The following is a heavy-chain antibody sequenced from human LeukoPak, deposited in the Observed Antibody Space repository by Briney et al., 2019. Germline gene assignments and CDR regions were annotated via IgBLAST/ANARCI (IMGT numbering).Heavy chain of an antibody. CDR2: ISSSGSTI. CDR1: GFTFSDYY. J-gene: IGHJ6*02. V-gene: IGHV3-11*04. CDR3: ARLRRLRGSMVRGEYYYYGMDV. D-gene: IGHD3-10*01. Sequence: GGSLRLSCAASGFTFSDYYMSWIRQAPGKGLGWVSYISSSGSTIYYADSVKGRFTISRDNAKNSLYLQMNSLRAEDTAVYYCARLRRLRGSMVRGEYYYYGMDVWGQGTTVTVSS.